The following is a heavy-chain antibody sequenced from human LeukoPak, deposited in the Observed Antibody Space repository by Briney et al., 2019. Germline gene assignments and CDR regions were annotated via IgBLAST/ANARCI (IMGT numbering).Heavy chain of an antibody. D-gene: IGHD3-9*01. V-gene: IGHV3-23*01. CDR2: IIGGGSGI. Sequence: YPGGSLRLSCAASGFTFSNYAMSWVRQAPGKGLEWVSAIIGGGSGIYYADSMKSRFTISRDNSKNTLYLQINGLRAEDTAVYYCAKWGDYDVLTGYYVSDYWGQGTLVTVSS. J-gene: IGHJ4*02. CDR1: GFTFSNYA. CDR3: AKWGDYDVLTGYYVSDY.